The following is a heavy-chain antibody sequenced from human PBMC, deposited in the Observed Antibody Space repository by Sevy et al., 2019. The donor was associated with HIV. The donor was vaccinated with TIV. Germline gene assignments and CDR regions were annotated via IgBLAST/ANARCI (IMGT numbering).Heavy chain of an antibody. CDR2: AHYSGRP. Sequence: SETLSLKCSVSGGSVSNHYWTWIRQSPGKGLEWLGYAHYSGRPEYNPALKSRLTISLDMSKNQVSLQLDYVTAADTAIYYCATLGTNFDPRFDPWGQGTLVIVSS. CDR3: ATLGTNFDPRFDP. CDR1: GGSVSNHY. V-gene: IGHV4-59*02. J-gene: IGHJ5*02. D-gene: IGHD2-8*01.